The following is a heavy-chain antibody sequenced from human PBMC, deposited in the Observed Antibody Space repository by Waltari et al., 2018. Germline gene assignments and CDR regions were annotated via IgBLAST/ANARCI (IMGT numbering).Heavy chain of an antibody. CDR2: ISYDGSNK. J-gene: IGHJ4*02. V-gene: IGHV3-30-3*01. CDR1: GFTFSSYA. D-gene: IGHD2-2*02. CDR3: ARERVPAARPQPADY. Sequence: QVQLVASGGGVVQPGRSLRLSCAASGFTFSSYAMHWVRQAPGKGLEWVAVISYDGSNKYYADSVKGRFTISRDNSKNTLYLQMNSLRAEDTAVYYCARERVPAARPQPADYWGQGTLVTVSS.